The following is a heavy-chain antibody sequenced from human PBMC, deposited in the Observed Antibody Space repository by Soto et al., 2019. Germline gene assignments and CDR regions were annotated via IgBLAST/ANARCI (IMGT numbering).Heavy chain of an antibody. J-gene: IGHJ4*02. CDR2: IYHSGST. Sequence: ASETLSLTCAVSGGSISSGGYSWSWIRQPPGKGLEWIGYIYHSGSTYYNPSLKSRVTISVDRSKNQFSLKLSSVTAADTAVYYCAREVQLQSFDSWGQGTLVTVSS. CDR1: GGSISSGGYS. V-gene: IGHV4-30-2*01. CDR3: AREVQLQSFDS. D-gene: IGHD1-1*01.